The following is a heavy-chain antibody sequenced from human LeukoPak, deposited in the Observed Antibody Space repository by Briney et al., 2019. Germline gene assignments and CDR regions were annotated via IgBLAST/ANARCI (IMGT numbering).Heavy chain of an antibody. J-gene: IGHJ4*02. CDR1: GGSISSYY. CDR3: ARAGRGIVGPYFDY. CDR2: IYYSGST. V-gene: IGHV4-59*01. D-gene: IGHD3-16*01. Sequence: SETLSLTCTVSGGSISSYYWSWIRQPPGKGLEWIGYIYYSGSTNYNPSLKSRVTISVDTSKNQFSPKLSSVTAADTAVYYCARAGRGIVGPYFDYWGQGTLVTVSS.